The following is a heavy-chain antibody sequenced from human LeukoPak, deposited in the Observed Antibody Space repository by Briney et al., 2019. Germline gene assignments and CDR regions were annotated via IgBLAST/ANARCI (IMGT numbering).Heavy chain of an antibody. D-gene: IGHD3-3*01. CDR2: IIPIFGTA. CDR1: GGTFSSYA. Sequence: GSSVKVSCKASGGTFSSYAISWVRQAPGQGLEWMGGIIPIFGTANYTQKFQGRVTITADESTSTAYMELSSLRSEDTAVYYCARGRGAPEWDAFDIWGQGTMVTVSS. V-gene: IGHV1-69*01. J-gene: IGHJ3*02. CDR3: ARGRGAPEWDAFDI.